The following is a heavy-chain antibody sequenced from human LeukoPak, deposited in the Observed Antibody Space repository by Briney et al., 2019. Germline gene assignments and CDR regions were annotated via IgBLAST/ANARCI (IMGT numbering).Heavy chain of an antibody. CDR1: GGSISSTSYY. D-gene: IGHD5-18*01. J-gene: IGHJ5*02. Sequence: SETLSLTCTVSGGSISSTSYYWGWIRQPPGKGLEWIGSIYYSGTTHYNPSLESRVTISVDTSKNQFSLKLASVTAADTAIYYCAKGAGGFSYYNWFDPWGQGTLVTVSS. V-gene: IGHV4-39*07. CDR2: IYYSGTT. CDR3: AKGAGGFSYYNWFDP.